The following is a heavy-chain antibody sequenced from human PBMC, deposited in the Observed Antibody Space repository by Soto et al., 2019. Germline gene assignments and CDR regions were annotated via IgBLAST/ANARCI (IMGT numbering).Heavy chain of an antibody. CDR3: ARGAPVYSSVAYYYYGMDV. CDR1: GYTFTGYY. CDR2: INPNSGGT. J-gene: IGHJ6*02. D-gene: IGHD6-19*01. Sequence: GASVKVSCKASGYTFTGYYMHWVRQAPGQGLEWMGWINPNSGGTNYAQKFQGWVTMTRDTSISTAYMELSRLRSDDMAVYYCARGAPVYSSVAYYYYGMDVWGQGTTVTVSS. V-gene: IGHV1-2*04.